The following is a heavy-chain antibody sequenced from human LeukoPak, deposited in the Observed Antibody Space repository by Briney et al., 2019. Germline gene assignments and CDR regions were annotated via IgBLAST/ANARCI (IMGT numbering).Heavy chain of an antibody. CDR2: FDPEDGET. V-gene: IGHV1-24*01. D-gene: IGHD2-2*01. CDR1: GYTLTELS. Sequence: ASVKVSCEVSGYTLTELSMHWVRQAPGKGLEWMGGFDPEDGETIYAQKFQGRVTMTEDTSTDTAYMELSSLRSEDTAVYYCHAIVVVPAAIPPYWGQGTLVTVSS. CDR3: HAIVVVPAAIPPY. J-gene: IGHJ4*02.